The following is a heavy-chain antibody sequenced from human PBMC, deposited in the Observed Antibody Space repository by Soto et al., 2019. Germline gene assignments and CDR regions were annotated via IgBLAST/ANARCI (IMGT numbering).Heavy chain of an antibody. CDR2: ISGSGGST. Sequence: PGGSLRLSCAASGFTFSSYAMSWVRQAPGKGLEWVSAISGSGGSTYYADSVKGRFTISRDNSKNTLYLQMNSLGAEDTAVYYCAKVVGATGGYYYYGMDVWGQGTTVTV. CDR1: GFTFSSYA. D-gene: IGHD1-26*01. CDR3: AKVVGATGGYYYYGMDV. V-gene: IGHV3-23*01. J-gene: IGHJ6*02.